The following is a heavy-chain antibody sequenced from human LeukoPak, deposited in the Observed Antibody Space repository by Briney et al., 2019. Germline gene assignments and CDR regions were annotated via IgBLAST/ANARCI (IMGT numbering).Heavy chain of an antibody. V-gene: IGHV4-61*02. CDR1: GGSISSGSYY. CDR2: IYTSGST. D-gene: IGHD3-9*01. Sequence: SETLSLTCTVSGGSISSGSYYWSWIRQPAGKGLEWIGRIYTSGSTNYNPSLKSRVTISVDTSKNQFSLKLSSVTAADTAVYYCARGVGYDILTGYLPFDYWGQGTLVTVSS. CDR3: ARGVGYDILTGYLPFDY. J-gene: IGHJ4*02.